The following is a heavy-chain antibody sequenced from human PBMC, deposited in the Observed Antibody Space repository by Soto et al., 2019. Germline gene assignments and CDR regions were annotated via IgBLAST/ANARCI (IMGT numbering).Heavy chain of an antibody. CDR2: IYDSGST. CDR1: GGSISSYY. Sequence: QVQLQESGPGLVKPSETLSLTCTVSGGSISSYYWSWIRQPPGKGLEWIGYIYDSGSTNYNPSLKSRVTISVDTSKNQFSLKLSSVTAADTAVYYCASPRSGYPAFDIWGQGTMVTVSS. V-gene: IGHV4-59*08. CDR3: ASPRSGYPAFDI. J-gene: IGHJ3*02. D-gene: IGHD3-22*01.